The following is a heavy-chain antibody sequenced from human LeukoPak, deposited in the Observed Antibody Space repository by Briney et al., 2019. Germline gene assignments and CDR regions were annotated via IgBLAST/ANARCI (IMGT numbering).Heavy chain of an antibody. J-gene: IGHJ6*02. D-gene: IGHD2/OR15-2a*01. CDR3: VRDVSRRIGMDV. Sequence: GGSLRLSCVASGFSFSDYSMNWVRQAPGKGLEWISYIGPDSGNTSYAESVKGRFTISRDNPKNSLYLQMDSLRAEDTAVYYCVRDVSRRIGMDVWGQGTTVTVSS. CDR2: IGPDSGNT. V-gene: IGHV3-21*05. CDR1: GFSFSDYS.